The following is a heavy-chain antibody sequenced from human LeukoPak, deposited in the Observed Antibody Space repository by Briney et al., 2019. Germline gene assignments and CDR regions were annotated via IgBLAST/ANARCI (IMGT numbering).Heavy chain of an antibody. CDR1: GFTFSSYW. J-gene: IGHJ6*02. Sequence: GGSLRLSCAASGFTFSSYWMSWVRQAPGKGLEWVANIKQDGSEKYYVDSVKGRFTISRDNAKNSLYLQMNSLRAEDTAVYYCARDVVRYCSGGSCYAWDYYYYGMDVWGQGTTVTVSS. D-gene: IGHD2-15*01. CDR3: ARDVVRYCSGGSCYAWDYYYYGMDV. V-gene: IGHV3-7*01. CDR2: IKQDGSEK.